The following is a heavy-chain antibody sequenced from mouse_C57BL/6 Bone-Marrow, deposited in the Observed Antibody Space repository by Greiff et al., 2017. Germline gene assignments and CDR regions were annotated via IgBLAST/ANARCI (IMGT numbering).Heavy chain of an antibody. J-gene: IGHJ3*01. CDR1: GYTFTGYW. CDR3: ARRGYDYDGAWFAY. CDR2: ILPGSGST. Sequence: QVQLQQSGAELMKPGASVKLSCKATGYTFTGYWIEWVKQRPGHGLEWIGEILPGSGSTNYNDKLKGKATFTAATSSNTAYMQLSSLTTEDSAIYYCARRGYDYDGAWFAYWGQGTLVTVSA. D-gene: IGHD2-4*01. V-gene: IGHV1-9*01.